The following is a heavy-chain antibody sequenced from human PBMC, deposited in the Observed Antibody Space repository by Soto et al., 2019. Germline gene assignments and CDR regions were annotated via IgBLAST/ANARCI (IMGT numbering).Heavy chain of an antibody. J-gene: IGHJ3*02. CDR3: ARGGSLLAYCGGDCYPKGGAFDI. D-gene: IGHD2-21*02. CDR2: IIPIFGTA. Sequence: QVQLVQSGAEVKKPGSSVKVSCKASGGTFSSYAISWVRQAPGQGLEWMGGIIPIFGTANYAQKCQGRVTITADESTSTAYMELSSLRSEDTAVYYCARGGSLLAYCGGDCYPKGGAFDIWGQGTMVTVSS. CDR1: GGTFSSYA. V-gene: IGHV1-69*01.